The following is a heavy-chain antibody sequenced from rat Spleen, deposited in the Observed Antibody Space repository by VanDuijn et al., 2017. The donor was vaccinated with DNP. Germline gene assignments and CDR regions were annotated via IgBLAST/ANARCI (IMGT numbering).Heavy chain of an antibody. J-gene: IGHJ1*01. CDR1: GYSISRTY. CDR3: ARGIITALPYWSFDF. Sequence: QLQESGPGLVKPSQSLSLTCFATGYSISRTYWGWFRKFPGNNMEWIGYISYSGSTTYNPSLKSLISISRDTSKNQFFLQLNSVTNDDTATYYCARGIITALPYWSFDFWGPGTMVTVSS. V-gene: IGHV3-1*01. CDR2: ISYSGST. D-gene: IGHD1-6*01.